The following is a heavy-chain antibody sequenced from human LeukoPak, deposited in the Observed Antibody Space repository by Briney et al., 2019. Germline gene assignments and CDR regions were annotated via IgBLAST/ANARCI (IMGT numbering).Heavy chain of an antibody. CDR3: ARATTVIPPAYFDY. CDR2: IYTSGST. CDR1: GGSISSYY. D-gene: IGHD4-17*01. V-gene: IGHV4-4*07. Sequence: PSETLSLTCTVSGGSISSYYWSWIRQPAGKGLEWIGRIYTSGSTNYNPSLKSRVTMSVDTSKNQFSLKLSSVTAADTAVYYCARATTVIPPAYFDYWGQGTLVTVSS. J-gene: IGHJ4*02.